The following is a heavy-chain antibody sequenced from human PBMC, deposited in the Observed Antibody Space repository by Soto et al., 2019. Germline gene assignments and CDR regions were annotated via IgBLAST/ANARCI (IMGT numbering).Heavy chain of an antibody. CDR1: GFIFENFG. CDR2: ISGSGFKK. Sequence: EVVLLESGGGLEQPGGSLRLCCAASGFIFENFGMSWVRQAPGKGLEWISSISGSGFKKYYADSVKGRFTISRDNSKSTVYLELNNLSAEDTAVYHCAKNQGVELVPLATVEWFDPWGQGSVVTVSS. V-gene: IGHV3-23*01. J-gene: IGHJ5*02. D-gene: IGHD1-26*01. CDR3: AKNQGVELVPLATVEWFDP.